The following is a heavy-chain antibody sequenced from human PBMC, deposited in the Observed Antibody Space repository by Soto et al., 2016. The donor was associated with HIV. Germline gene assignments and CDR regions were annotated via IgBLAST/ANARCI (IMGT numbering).Heavy chain of an antibody. Sequence: QVQLVQSGAEVKKPGASVKVSCKASGYTLTDYFLHWVRQAPGQGLEWMGWINPKSGATTHVQKFQGRVTMTRDRSGNTAYMELTTLTSDDTAVYYCARRFGKAPNYHYYYMDVWGRGTTVNRL. CDR1: GYTLTDYF. CDR3: ARRFGKAPNYHYYYMDV. D-gene: IGHD3-16*01. CDR2: INPKSGAT. J-gene: IGHJ6*03. V-gene: IGHV1-2*02.